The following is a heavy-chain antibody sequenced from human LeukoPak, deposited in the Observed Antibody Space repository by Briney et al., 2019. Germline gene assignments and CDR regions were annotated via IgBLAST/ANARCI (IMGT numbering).Heavy chain of an antibody. J-gene: IGHJ6*03. V-gene: IGHV3-23*01. CDR1: AFTFSSYA. CDR3: AKHRGAQGAYYMDV. CDR2: ISGRGVST. D-gene: IGHD1-26*01. Sequence: PGGSLRLSCAASAFTFSSYAMSWVRQAPGKGLEWVSAISGRGVSTYYADSVKGRFTISRDNSKNTLYLQMNSLRAEDTAVYYCAKHRGAQGAYYMDVWGKGTTVTISS.